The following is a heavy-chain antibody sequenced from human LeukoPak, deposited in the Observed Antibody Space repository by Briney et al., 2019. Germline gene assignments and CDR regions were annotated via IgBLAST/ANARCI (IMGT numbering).Heavy chain of an antibody. V-gene: IGHV4-34*01. CDR1: GGSFSGYY. CDR3: ARRSRMVRGVLDY. J-gene: IGHJ4*02. D-gene: IGHD3-10*01. Sequence: ASETLSLTCAVYGGSFSGYYWSWIRQPPGKGLEWIGEINHSGSTNYNPSLKSRVTISVDTSKNQFSLKLSSVTAADTAVYCCARRSRMVRGVLDYWGQGTLVTVSS. CDR2: INHSGST.